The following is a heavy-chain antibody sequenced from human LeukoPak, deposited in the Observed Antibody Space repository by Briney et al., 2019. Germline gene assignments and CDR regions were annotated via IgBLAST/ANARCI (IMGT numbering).Heavy chain of an antibody. CDR1: GYTLTELS. J-gene: IGHJ5*02. CDR2: FDPEDGET. V-gene: IGHV1-24*01. CDR3: ARDLTVAGTLVNWFDP. Sequence: ASVKVSCRVSGYTLTELSMHWVRQAPGKGLEWMGGFDPEDGETIYAQKFQGRVTMTRDTSTSTVYMELSSLRSEDTAVYYCARDLTVAGTLVNWFDPWGQGTLVTVSS. D-gene: IGHD6-19*01.